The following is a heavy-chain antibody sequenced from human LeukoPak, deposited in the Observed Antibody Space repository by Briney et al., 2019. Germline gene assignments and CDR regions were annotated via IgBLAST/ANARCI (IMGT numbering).Heavy chain of an antibody. Sequence: GGSLRVSCAASGFTFNIYSMSWVRQAPGKGLEWVSSITSSGDATYYADSVKDRFTISGGNSKNTLYLQMSRLRAEDTAVYYCAKDRPNYHESNGHYYSPNGDYWGQGTLVTVSS. D-gene: IGHD3-22*01. J-gene: IGHJ4*02. V-gene: IGHV3-23*01. CDR3: AKDRPNYHESNGHYYSPNGDY. CDR1: GFTFNIYS. CDR2: ITSSGDAT.